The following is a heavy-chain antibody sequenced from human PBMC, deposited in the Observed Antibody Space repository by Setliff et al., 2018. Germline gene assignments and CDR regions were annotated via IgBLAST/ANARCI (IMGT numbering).Heavy chain of an antibody. CDR2: IWYDGTNK. CDR1: GFAFNNYP. D-gene: IGHD2-2*01. CDR3: ASYCSSTSCPFDY. J-gene: IGHJ4*02. V-gene: IGHV3-33*08. Sequence: GGSLRLSCAASGFAFNNYPMGWVRQAPGKGLEWVSVIWYDGTNKYYADSVKGRFTISRDNSKNTLYLQMNSLRAEDTAVYYCASYCSSTSCPFDYWGQGTLVTVSS.